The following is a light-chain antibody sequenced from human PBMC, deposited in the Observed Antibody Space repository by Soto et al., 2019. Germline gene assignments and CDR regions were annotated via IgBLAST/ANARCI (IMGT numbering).Light chain of an antibody. CDR3: HQYGSSPQT. V-gene: IGKV3-20*01. CDR2: GAS. CDR1: QGVSSSY. J-gene: IGKJ1*01. Sequence: EVVLTQSPGTLSLSPGERATLSCRASQGVSSSYLACYQQKPGQAPRLLIYGASSRATGVPDRFTGSGSGTDFTLTISRLEPEDFAVFYCHQYGSSPQTFAQGTKVDIK.